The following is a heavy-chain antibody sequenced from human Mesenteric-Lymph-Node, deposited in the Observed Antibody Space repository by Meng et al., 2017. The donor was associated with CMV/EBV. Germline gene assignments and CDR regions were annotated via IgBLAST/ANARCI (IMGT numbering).Heavy chain of an antibody. CDR1: GSLNGYY. J-gene: IGHJ4*02. Sequence: GSLNGYYWSSIRQAPGKGLEWIGEISHSGSTNYSPSLKSRVTISVDTSKNQFTLNLRSVTAADTAVYYCARGYRITLVRGVPNPLDYWGQGVLVTVSS. V-gene: IGHV4-34*01. CDR3: ARGYRITLVRGVPNPLDY. CDR2: ISHSGST. D-gene: IGHD3-10*01.